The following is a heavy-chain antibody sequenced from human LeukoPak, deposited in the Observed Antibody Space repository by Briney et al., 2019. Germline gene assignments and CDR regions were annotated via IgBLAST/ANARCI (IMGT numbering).Heavy chain of an antibody. D-gene: IGHD5-24*01. V-gene: IGHV3-48*04. CDR1: GFNFSSYG. J-gene: IGHJ3*02. CDR3: AREMATIAGDAFDI. CDR2: ISSSGSTI. Sequence: PGRSLRLSCEASGFNFSSYGMHWVRQAPGKGLEWVSYISSSGSTIYYTDSVKGRFTISRDNAKNSLYLQMNSLRAEDTAVYYCAREMATIAGDAFDIWGQGTTVTVSS.